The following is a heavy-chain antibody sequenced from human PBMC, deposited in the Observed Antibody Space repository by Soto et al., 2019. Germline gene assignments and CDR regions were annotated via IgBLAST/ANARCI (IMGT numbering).Heavy chain of an antibody. V-gene: IGHV3-23*01. CDR2: ISSAGVTT. Sequence: PGGPLRLSCAAPGFTFSTYAMSWVRQAPGKGLEWVSAISSAGVTTFYADSVKGRFTISRDNSKNTLFLQVNSLGAEDTAVYYCAKDLDYGTGYYFDYWGQGTLVTVSS. J-gene: IGHJ4*02. D-gene: IGHD4-17*01. CDR3: AKDLDYGTGYYFDY. CDR1: GFTFSTYA.